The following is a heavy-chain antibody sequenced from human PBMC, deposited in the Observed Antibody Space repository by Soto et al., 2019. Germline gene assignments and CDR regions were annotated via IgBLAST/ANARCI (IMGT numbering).Heavy chain of an antibody. CDR1: GYIFINYY. V-gene: IGHV1-46*03. CDR3: TRGLGEGAY. J-gene: IGHJ4*02. Sequence: QVQLVQSGAEVKKPGASVKVSCEASGYIFINYYIHWVRQAPGQGLEWVGIINPTGGSTNYAQKFQGRVTMTRDTSSSTVQMELSSLRPEGKAVYYCTRGLGEGAYWGQGPLVTVSS. CDR2: INPTGGST. D-gene: IGHD1-26*01.